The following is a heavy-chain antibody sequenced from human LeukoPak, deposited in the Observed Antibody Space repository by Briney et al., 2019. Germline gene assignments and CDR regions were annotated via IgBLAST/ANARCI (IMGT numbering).Heavy chain of an antibody. CDR1: GYTFTSYD. CDR3: ARVVGKPYYFDY. V-gene: IGHV1-8*01. D-gene: IGHD1-26*01. Sequence: AXVKVSCKASGYTFTSYDINWVRQAPGQGLEWMGWMNPNSGNTGYAQKFQGRVTMTRNTSISTAYMELSSLRSEDTAVYYCARVVGKPYYFDYWGQGTLVTVSS. CDR2: MNPNSGNT. J-gene: IGHJ4*02.